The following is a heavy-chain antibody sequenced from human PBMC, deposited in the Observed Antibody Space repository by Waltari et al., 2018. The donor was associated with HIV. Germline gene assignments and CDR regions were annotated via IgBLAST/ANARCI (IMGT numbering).Heavy chain of an antibody. D-gene: IGHD6-19*01. Sequence: QLQLQESVPGLVKPSETLSLTCSVSGRSIRSSNYYWGWFRQPPGEGLEWFGTHDQSGSTYYTPARKSRVTMSVDTSKNQFSLKLNSVTAADADVYYCARQPIPGIAVAGTYYYNGMDVWGQGTTVTVS. CDR2: HDQSGST. V-gene: IGHV4-39*01. J-gene: IGHJ6*02. CDR3: ARQPIPGIAVAGTYYYNGMDV. CDR1: GRSIRSSNYY.